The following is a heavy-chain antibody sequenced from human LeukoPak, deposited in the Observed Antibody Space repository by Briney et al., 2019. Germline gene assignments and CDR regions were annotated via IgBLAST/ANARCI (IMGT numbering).Heavy chain of an antibody. CDR1: GFTFSSYA. D-gene: IGHD3-16*01. V-gene: IGHV3-30-3*01. Sequence: GGSLRLSCAASGFTFSSYAMHWVRQAPGKGLEWVAVISYDGSNKYYADSMKGRFTISRDNSKNTLYLQMNSLRAEDTAVYYCARDAGGPFDYWGQGTLVTVSS. J-gene: IGHJ4*02. CDR3: ARDAGGPFDY. CDR2: ISYDGSNK.